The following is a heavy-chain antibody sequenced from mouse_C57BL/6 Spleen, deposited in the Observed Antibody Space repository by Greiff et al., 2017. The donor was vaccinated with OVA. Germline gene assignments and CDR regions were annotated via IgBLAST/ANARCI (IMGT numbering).Heavy chain of an antibody. V-gene: IGHV1-76*01. Sequence: VQLQQSGAELVRPGASVKLSCKASGYTFTDYYINWVKQRPGQGLEWIARFYPGSGNTYYNEKFKGKATLTAEKSSSTAYMQLSSLTSEDSAVYFCARCDGYYDYWGQGTTLTVSS. CDR2: FYPGSGNT. CDR1: GYTFTDYY. D-gene: IGHD2-3*01. CDR3: ARCDGYYDY. J-gene: IGHJ2*01.